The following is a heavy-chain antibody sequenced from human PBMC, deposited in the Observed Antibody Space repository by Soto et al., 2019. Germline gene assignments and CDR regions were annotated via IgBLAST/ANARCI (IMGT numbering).Heavy chain of an antibody. V-gene: IGHV5-51*01. J-gene: IGHJ5*02. Sequence: GESLKISCTGVGYSFTSYWIGWVRQMPGKGLEWMGIIYPGDSDTRYSLSFQGQVTISADKSITTAYLQWSSLKASDTAMYYCERGYCPNTICDPCFDTWGQGTLVTVSS. CDR2: IYPGDSDT. CDR1: GYSFTSYW. CDR3: ERGYCPNTICDPCFDT. D-gene: IGHD2-8*01.